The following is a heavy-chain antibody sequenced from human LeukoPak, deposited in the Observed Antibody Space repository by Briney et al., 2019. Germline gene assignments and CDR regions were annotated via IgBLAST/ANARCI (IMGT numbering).Heavy chain of an antibody. D-gene: IGHD3-16*01. CDR1: GGSFSGYY. J-gene: IGHJ4*02. V-gene: IGHV4-34*01. CDR3: ARHSGVFVRYFDY. Sequence: SETLSLTCAVYGGSFSGYYWSWIRQPPGKGLEWIGEINHSGSTNYNPSLKSRVTISVDTSKNQFSLKLSSVTAADTAVYYCARHSGVFVRYFDYWGQGTLVTVSS. CDR2: INHSGST.